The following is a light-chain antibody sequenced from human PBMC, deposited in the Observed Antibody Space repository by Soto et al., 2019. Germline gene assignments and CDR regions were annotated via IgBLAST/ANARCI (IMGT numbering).Light chain of an antibody. Sequence: ESGMTKSPNSLSVSPGERVTLSFRASQSVSSNLAWYQHKPGQAPRLLIYGVSTRATGIPARFSGSGSGTEFTLTISSLQSEDFAVYYCQQYNNWPPITFGQGTRLEIK. CDR2: GVS. V-gene: IGKV3-15*01. J-gene: IGKJ5*01. CDR3: QQYNNWPPIT. CDR1: QSVSSN.